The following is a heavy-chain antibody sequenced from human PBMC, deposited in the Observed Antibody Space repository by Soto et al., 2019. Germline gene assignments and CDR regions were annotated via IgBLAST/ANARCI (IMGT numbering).Heavy chain of an antibody. CDR3: TRGGITTFGVVISDNWFDP. V-gene: IGHV3-73*01. J-gene: IGHJ5*02. CDR2: IRSKANSYAT. Sequence: EVQLVESGGGLVQPGGSLKLSCAASGFTFSGSAMHWVRQASGKGLEWVGRIRSKANSYATAYAASVKGRFTISRDDSKNTAYLQMNSLKTEDTAVYYCTRGGITTFGVVISDNWFDPWGQGTLVTVSS. CDR1: GFTFSGSA. D-gene: IGHD3-3*01.